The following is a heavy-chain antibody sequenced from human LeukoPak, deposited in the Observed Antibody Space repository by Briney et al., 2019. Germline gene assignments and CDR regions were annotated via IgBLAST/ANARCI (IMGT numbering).Heavy chain of an antibody. CDR1: GFSFSSYA. CDR3: AKEGRPKSGGGYYDY. V-gene: IGHV3-23*01. Sequence: GGSLRLSCAASGFSFSSYAMGWVRQAPGKGLEWVSTVNENGGRTYYADSVKGQFTMSRDNSKDTLYLQTNSLRAEDTAVYYCAKEGRPKSGGGYYDYWGQGTRVTVSS. J-gene: IGHJ4*02. CDR2: VNENGGRT. D-gene: IGHD3-22*01.